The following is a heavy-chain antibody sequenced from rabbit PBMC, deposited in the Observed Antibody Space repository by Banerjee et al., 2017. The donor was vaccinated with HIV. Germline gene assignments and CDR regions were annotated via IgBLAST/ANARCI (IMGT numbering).Heavy chain of an antibody. CDR1: GFSFSSGDD. V-gene: IGHV1S45*01. J-gene: IGHJ3*01. Sequence: QEQLVESGGGLVKPGASLTLTCKASGFSFSSGDDMCWVRQAPGKGLEWIGCIYISSGNTYYASWAKGRFTISKTSSTTVTLQMTSLTAADTATYFCARAGPYYAFSFWGPGTLVTVS. D-gene: IGHD3-3*01. CDR2: IYISSGNT. CDR3: ARAGPYYAFSF.